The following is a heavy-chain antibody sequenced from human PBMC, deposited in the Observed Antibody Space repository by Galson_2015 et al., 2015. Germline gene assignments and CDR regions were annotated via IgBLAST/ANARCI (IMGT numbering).Heavy chain of an antibody. Sequence: CAISGDSVSSKSAAWNWIRQSQSRGLEWLGRTYYRSKWSNNYAVSVKSRITINPDTSKNQFSLQLNSVTPEDTAVYYCARGDQNFDYWGQGTLVTVSS. CDR3: ARGDQNFDY. J-gene: IGHJ4*02. V-gene: IGHV6-1*01. CDR2: TYYRSKWSN. CDR1: GDSVSSKSAA.